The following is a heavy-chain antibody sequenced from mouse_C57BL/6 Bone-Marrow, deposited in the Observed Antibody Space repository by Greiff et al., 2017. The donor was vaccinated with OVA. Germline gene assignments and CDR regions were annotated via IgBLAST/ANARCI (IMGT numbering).Heavy chain of an antibody. D-gene: IGHD2-4*01. J-gene: IGHJ3*01. CDR3: ARDRVYYDYDVAWFAY. CDR2: ISYDGSN. V-gene: IGHV3-6*01. CDR1: GYSITSGYF. Sequence: EVQRVESGPGLVKPSQSLSLSCSVTGYSITSGYFWNWIRQFPGNKLAWMGYISYDGSNTSNQSLKNRISITRDTANNQVFLKLKSVTTEDTATYYCARDRVYYDYDVAWFAYWGQGTLVTVSA.